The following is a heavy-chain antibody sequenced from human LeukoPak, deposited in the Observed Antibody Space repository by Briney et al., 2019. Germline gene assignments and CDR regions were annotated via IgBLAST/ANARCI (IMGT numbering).Heavy chain of an antibody. CDR3: ARDAGLAVFWFDP. CDR1: GFIFSNYW. V-gene: IGHV3-7*01. CDR2: IKQEGSEK. Sequence: QPGGSLRLSCAASGFIFSNYWMSWVRQAPGKGLEWVANIKQEGSEKNYVDSVKDRFTISRDNAKNSLYLQMNSLRAEDTAVYYCARDAGLAVFWFDPWGQGTLVTVSS. J-gene: IGHJ5*02. D-gene: IGHD6-19*01.